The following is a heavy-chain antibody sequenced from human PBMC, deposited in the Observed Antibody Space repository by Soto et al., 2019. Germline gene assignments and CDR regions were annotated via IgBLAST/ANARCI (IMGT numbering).Heavy chain of an antibody. V-gene: IGHV4-59*01. CDR1: GGSINAXX. CDR2: IFYSGST. Sequence: SETLSLTCTVSGGSINAXXXSWVRQPPGQGRESIGYIFYSGSTNYKPSLKSRVTISLDTSKPQLSLNLTSVTAADTAVYYCAPQTGIHYYGLDVWGQGTMVTVSS. CDR3: APQTGIHYYGLDV. J-gene: IGHJ6*02.